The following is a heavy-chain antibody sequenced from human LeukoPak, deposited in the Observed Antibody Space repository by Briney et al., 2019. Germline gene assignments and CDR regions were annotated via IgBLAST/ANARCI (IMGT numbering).Heavy chain of an antibody. CDR2: IRSKANSYAT. Sequence: GGSLRLSCAASGFTFSGSAMHWVRQASGKGLEWVGRIRSKANSYATAYAASVKGRFTISRDDSKNTAYLQMNSLKTEDTAVYYCARDSCSGGGCHYWYFDLWGRGTLVTVSS. D-gene: IGHD2-15*01. CDR1: GFTFSGSA. J-gene: IGHJ2*01. CDR3: ARDSCSGGGCHYWYFDL. V-gene: IGHV3-73*01.